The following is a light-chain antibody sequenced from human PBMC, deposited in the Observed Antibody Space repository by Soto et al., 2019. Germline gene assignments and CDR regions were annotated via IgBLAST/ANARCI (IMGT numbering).Light chain of an antibody. J-gene: IGKJ4*01. CDR2: DAS. CDR1: QSVFNH. Sequence: DVQMTQSPSSLSASVGDSVTITCRASQSVFNHLSWFQQRPGKGPKLLIYDASSLYAGVPSRFSGSGYGTDFTLTISTVQPEDSAIYYCHQSSSTPLTFGGGTRVELK. V-gene: IGKV1-39*01. CDR3: HQSSSTPLT.